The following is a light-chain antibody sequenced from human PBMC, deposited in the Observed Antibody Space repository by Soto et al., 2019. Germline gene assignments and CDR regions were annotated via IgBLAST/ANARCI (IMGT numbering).Light chain of an antibody. Sequence: QSVLTQPASVSASPVQSITISCTRTSSHVGGHNYVSWYQQHPATAPKLIIYDIMNRPSGVSDRFSGSKSGASASLAITGLQADDEADYYCQSYDSSLSGSVFGGGTKVTVL. V-gene: IGLV2-14*01. CDR1: SSHVGGHNY. J-gene: IGLJ3*02. CDR3: QSYDSSLSGSV. CDR2: DIM.